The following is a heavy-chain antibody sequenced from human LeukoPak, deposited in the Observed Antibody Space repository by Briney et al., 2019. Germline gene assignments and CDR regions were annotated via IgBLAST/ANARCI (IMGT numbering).Heavy chain of an antibody. CDR2: INHSGST. CDR1: GGSFSGYY. CDR3: ARARDGYNSAYFDY. V-gene: IGHV4-34*01. D-gene: IGHD5-24*01. Sequence: NPSETLSLTCAVYGGSFSGYYWSWIRQPPGKGLEWIGEINHSGSTNYNPSLKSRVTISVDTSKNQFSLKLSSVTAADTAVYYCARARDGYNSAYFDYWGQGTLVTVSS. J-gene: IGHJ4*02.